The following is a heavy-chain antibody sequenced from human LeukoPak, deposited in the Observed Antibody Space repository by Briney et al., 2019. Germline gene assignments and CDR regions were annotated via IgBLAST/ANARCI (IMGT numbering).Heavy chain of an antibody. CDR2: INSNTGGT. Sequence: ASVKVSCKASGYTFTGSFMHWVRQAPGQGLEWMGWINSNTGGTKFAQKFQGRDTMTRDTSISTAYMGLSRLRSDDTAVYYCARADPVGYWGQGTQVTVSS. V-gene: IGHV1-2*02. CDR1: GYTFTGSF. CDR3: ARADPVGY. J-gene: IGHJ4*02.